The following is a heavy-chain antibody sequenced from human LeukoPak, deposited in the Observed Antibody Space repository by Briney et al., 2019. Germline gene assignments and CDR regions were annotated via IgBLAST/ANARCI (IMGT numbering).Heavy chain of an antibody. V-gene: IGHV3-74*01. Sequence: PGGSLRLSCAASEFTFSAYWMHWVRQAPGKGLVWVSRIRGDGSMTNYADSVKGRFTISRDNAKNTLYLQMNSLSLEDTAVYYCARENLAAAADYWGQGTVVTVSS. CDR1: EFTFSAYW. D-gene: IGHD6-25*01. CDR3: ARENLAAAADY. J-gene: IGHJ4*02. CDR2: IRGDGSMT.